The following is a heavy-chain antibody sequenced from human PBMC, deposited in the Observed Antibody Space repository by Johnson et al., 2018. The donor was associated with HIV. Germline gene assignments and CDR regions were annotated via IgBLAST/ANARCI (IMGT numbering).Heavy chain of an antibody. Sequence: VQLVESGGGLVQPGGSLRLSCAASGFIFSRSWMHWVRQVPGKGLVWVSRSNSDGSRTTYADSVKDRFTISRDSSQNAVYLQMSSLRAEDTALYYCARGSSGSFDLWGRGTMVTVSS. J-gene: IGHJ3*01. V-gene: IGHV3-74*01. CDR1: GFIFSRSW. CDR3: ARGSSGSFDL. D-gene: IGHD6-6*01. CDR2: SNSDGSRT.